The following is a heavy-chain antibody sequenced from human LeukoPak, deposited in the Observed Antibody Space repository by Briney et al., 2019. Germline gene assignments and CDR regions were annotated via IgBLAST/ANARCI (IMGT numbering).Heavy chain of an antibody. CDR2: VSYRGGT. CDR3: ARDFIAAAGRYFDY. CDR1: GDSISSSGYY. J-gene: IGHJ4*02. Sequence: PSETLSLTCTVSGDSISSSGYYWGWIRQPPGKGLEWIGSVSYRGGTYYNPSLKTRVTISVDTSKNQFSLRLSSVTAADTAVYYCARDFIAAAGRYFDYWGQGTLVTVSS. D-gene: IGHD6-13*01. V-gene: IGHV4-39*07.